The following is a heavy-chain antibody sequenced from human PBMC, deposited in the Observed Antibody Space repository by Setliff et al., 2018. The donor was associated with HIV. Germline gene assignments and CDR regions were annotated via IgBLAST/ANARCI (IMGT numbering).Heavy chain of an antibody. J-gene: IGHJ3*01. CDR1: GGTFNTYA. CDR3: ASPHGYCPDGSCSLVGASDF. Sequence: SVKVSCKASGGTFNTYAMNWVRQAPGQGLEWMGHIIPIFNIANYAQKFQDRITITADESTSTAYMELSSLRSEDTAVYYCASPHGYCPDGSCSLVGASDFWGQGTMVTVSS. CDR2: IIPIFNIA. D-gene: IGHD2-8*01. V-gene: IGHV1-69*13.